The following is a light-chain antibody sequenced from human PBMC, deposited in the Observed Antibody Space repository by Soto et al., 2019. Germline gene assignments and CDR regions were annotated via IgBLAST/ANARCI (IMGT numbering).Light chain of an antibody. Sequence: QAVVTQEPSLTVSPGGTVTITCASSTGAVTSGYYPNWFQQKPGQAPRALIYSTSNKPAWTPARFSGSLRGGKAALTLAGVQPEDEAEYYCLLDYGGAQGVFGGGTKLTVL. CDR1: TGAVTSGYY. V-gene: IGLV7-43*01. CDR3: LLDYGGAQGV. CDR2: STS. J-gene: IGLJ2*01.